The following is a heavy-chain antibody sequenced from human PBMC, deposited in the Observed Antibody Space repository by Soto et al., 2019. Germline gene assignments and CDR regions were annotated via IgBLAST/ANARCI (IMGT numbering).Heavy chain of an antibody. V-gene: IGHV3-23*01. CDR3: AKDPVTTVGVYYFDY. Sequence: PGGSLRRSCAASGFTFSSYAMSWVRQAPGKGLEWVSAISVSGGSTYYADSVKGRFTISRDNSKNTLYLQMNSLRAEDTAVYYCAKDPVTTVGVYYFDYWGQGTLVTVSS. CDR1: GFTFSSYA. CDR2: ISVSGGST. J-gene: IGHJ4*02. D-gene: IGHD4-4*01.